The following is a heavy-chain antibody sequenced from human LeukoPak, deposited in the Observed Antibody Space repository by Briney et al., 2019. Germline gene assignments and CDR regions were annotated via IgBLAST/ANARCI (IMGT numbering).Heavy chain of an antibody. CDR3: VGSHVAAY. V-gene: IGHV3-74*01. Sequence: GGSLRLSCAASGFTFSRYWMHWVRQGPGKGLVWVSRINSDGSSTSYADSVKGRFTVSRDNARNTLYMQMNNLRAEDTAVYYCVGSHVAAYWGQGTLVTVSS. CDR2: INSDGSST. D-gene: IGHD3-10*01. CDR1: GFTFSRYW. J-gene: IGHJ4*02.